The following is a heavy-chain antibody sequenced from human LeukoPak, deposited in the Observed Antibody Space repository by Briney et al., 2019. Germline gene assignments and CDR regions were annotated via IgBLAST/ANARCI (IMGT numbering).Heavy chain of an antibody. CDR3: AREPPVRGVITHYYYYYGMDV. J-gene: IGHJ6*02. CDR2: ISSSSSTI. Sequence: PGGSLRLSCAASGFTFSSYSMNWVRQAPGKGLEWVSYISSSSSTIYYADSVKGRFTISRDNAKNSLYLQMNSLRAEDTAVYYCAREPPVRGVITHYYYYYGMDVWGQGTTVTVSS. D-gene: IGHD3-10*01. CDR1: GFTFSSYS. V-gene: IGHV3-48*01.